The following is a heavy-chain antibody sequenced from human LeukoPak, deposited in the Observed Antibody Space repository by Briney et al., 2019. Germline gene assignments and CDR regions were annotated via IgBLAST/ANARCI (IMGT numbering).Heavy chain of an antibody. CDR1: GFTFSSYA. Sequence: GGSLRLSCAASGFTFSSYAMHWVRQAPGKGLEYVSAISSNGGSTYYANSVKGRFTISRDNSKNTLYLQMGSLRAEDMAVYYCARAPKPIYDSSGYYYGEYFQHWGQGTLVTVSS. CDR2: ISSNGGST. CDR3: ARAPKPIYDSSGYYYGEYFQH. J-gene: IGHJ1*01. V-gene: IGHV3-64*01. D-gene: IGHD3-22*01.